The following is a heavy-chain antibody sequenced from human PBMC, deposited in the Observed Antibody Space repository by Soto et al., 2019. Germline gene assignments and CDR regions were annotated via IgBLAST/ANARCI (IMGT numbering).Heavy chain of an antibody. V-gene: IGHV3-23*01. J-gene: IGHJ4*02. CDR3: AKDALSRIAVAGAGGFDY. Sequence: QPGGSLRLSCAASGFTFSSYAMGWVRQAAGRGLEWVSAISGGGGGTYYADSVKGRFTISRDNSKNTLYLQMYSLRDEDTAVYYCAKDALSRIAVAGAGGFDYWGQGTLVTVSS. CDR1: GFTFSSYA. CDR2: ISGGGGGT. D-gene: IGHD6-19*01.